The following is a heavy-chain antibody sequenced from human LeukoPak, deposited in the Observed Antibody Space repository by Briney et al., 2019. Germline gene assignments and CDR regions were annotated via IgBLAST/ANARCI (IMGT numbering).Heavy chain of an antibody. J-gene: IGHJ4*02. CDR1: GFTFSSYG. D-gene: IGHD3-3*01. CDR3: AKGEGTYYDFWSGYYRTDY. V-gene: IGHV3-30*18. Sequence: GGSLRLSCAASGFTFSSYGMHWVRQAPGKGLEWVAVISYDGSNEYYADSVKGRFTISRDNSKNTLYLQMNSLRAEDTAVYYCAKGEGTYYDFWSGYYRTDYWGQGTLVTVSS. CDR2: ISYDGSNE.